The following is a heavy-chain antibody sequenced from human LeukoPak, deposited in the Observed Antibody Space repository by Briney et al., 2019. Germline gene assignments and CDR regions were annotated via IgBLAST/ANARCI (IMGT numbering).Heavy chain of an antibody. CDR3: ARDRRVTMVRGVIMTYYFDY. D-gene: IGHD3-10*01. V-gene: IGHV4-59*12. J-gene: IGHJ4*02. CDR1: GGSISSYY. CDR2: IYYSGST. Sequence: SETLSLTCTVSGGSISSYYWSWIRQPPGKGLEWIGYIYYSGSTNYNPSLKSRVTISVDTSKNQFSLKLSSVTAADTAVYYCARDRRVTMVRGVIMTYYFDYWGQGTLVTVSS.